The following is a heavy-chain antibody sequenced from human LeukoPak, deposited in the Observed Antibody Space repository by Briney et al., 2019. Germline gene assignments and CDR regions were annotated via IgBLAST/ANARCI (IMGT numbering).Heavy chain of an antibody. CDR2: IYDGDRS. CDR3: ARADGDSWGQFNY. J-gene: IGHJ4*02. CDR1: GFTVSSKY. Sequence: GGSLRLSCSASGFTVSSKYMTWVRQAPGKGLELVSIIYDGDRSFYADSVKGRFTISRDRSRNTLHLQMNSLRAEDTAVYYCARADGDSWGQFNYWGQGILVTVSS. V-gene: IGHV3-53*01. D-gene: IGHD4-17*01.